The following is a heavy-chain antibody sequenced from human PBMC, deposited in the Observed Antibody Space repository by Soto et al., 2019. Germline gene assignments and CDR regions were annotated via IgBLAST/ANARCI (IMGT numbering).Heavy chain of an antibody. CDR2: IYYSGST. Sequence: SETLSLTFTVSGGSISSYYWSWIRQPPGKGLEWIGYIYYSGSTNYNPSLKSRVTISVDTSKNQFSLKLSSVTAADTAVYYCARRGRGSLLEYWGQGTLVTVSS. V-gene: IGHV4-59*08. D-gene: IGHD5-12*01. CDR1: GGSISSYY. J-gene: IGHJ4*02. CDR3: ARRGRGSLLEY.